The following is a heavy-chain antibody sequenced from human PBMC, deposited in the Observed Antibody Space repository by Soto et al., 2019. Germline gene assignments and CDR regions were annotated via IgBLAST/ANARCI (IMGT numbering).Heavy chain of an antibody. CDR3: ARDQAEGAAADWYFDL. D-gene: IGHD6-13*01. CDR2: IWYDGSNK. J-gene: IGHJ2*01. V-gene: IGHV3-33*01. CDR1: GFTFSSYG. Sequence: QVQLVESGGGVVQPGRSLRLSCAASGFTFSSYGMHWVRQAPGKGLEWVAVIWYDGSNKYYADSVKGRFTISRDNSKNTLDLQMNSLRAEDTAVYYCARDQAEGAAADWYFDLWGRGTLVTVSS.